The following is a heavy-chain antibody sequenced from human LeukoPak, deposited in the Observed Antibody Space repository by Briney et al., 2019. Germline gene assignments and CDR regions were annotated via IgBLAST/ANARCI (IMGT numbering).Heavy chain of an antibody. CDR3: AKSTSSGERVDY. D-gene: IGHD6-25*01. CDR2: ISSSGGTI. Sequence: GGSLRLSCAASGFTFSSYEMNWVRQAPGKGLEWVSYISSSGGTIYYADSVKGRFSISRDNSNNTLYLQMNSLRAEDAAVYYCAKSTSSGERVDYWGQGTLVTVSS. CDR1: GFTFSSYE. J-gene: IGHJ4*02. V-gene: IGHV3-48*03.